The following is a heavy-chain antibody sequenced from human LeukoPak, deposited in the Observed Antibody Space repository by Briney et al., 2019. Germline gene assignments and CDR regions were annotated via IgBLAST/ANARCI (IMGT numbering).Heavy chain of an antibody. CDR3: ARELLWSQAGYYFDY. J-gene: IGHJ4*02. CDR2: IYHSGST. CDR1: GGSISSGGYS. Sequence: SQTLSLTCAVSGGSISSGGYSWSWIRQPPGKGLEWIGYIYHSGSTYYNPSLKSRVTISVDRSKNQFSLKLSSVTAADTAVYYCARELLWSQAGYYFDYWGQGTLVTVSS. V-gene: IGHV4-30-2*01. D-gene: IGHD3-10*01.